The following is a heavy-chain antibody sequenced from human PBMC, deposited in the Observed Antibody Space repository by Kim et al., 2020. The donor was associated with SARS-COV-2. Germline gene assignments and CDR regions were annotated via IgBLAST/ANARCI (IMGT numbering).Heavy chain of an antibody. Sequence: RFTISRDNAKNSLYLQMNSLRAEDTAVYYCARDMPLGYSYGQYYYYGMDVWGQGTTVTVSS. CDR3: ARDMPLGYSYGQYYYYGMDV. D-gene: IGHD5-18*01. V-gene: IGHV3-11*06. J-gene: IGHJ6*02.